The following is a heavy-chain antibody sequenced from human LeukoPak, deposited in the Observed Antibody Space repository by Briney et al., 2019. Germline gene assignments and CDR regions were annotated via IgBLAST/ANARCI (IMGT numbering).Heavy chain of an antibody. Sequence: SETLSLTCTVSGGSISSSSYSWGWIRQPPGMGLEWIGSFFYSGSTYYNPSLKSRVTISVDTSKNQFSLKLSSVTAADTGVYYCARGYSIDYWGQGTLVTVSS. D-gene: IGHD1-26*01. CDR3: ARGYSIDY. J-gene: IGHJ4*02. V-gene: IGHV4-39*07. CDR2: FFYSGST. CDR1: GGSISSSSYS.